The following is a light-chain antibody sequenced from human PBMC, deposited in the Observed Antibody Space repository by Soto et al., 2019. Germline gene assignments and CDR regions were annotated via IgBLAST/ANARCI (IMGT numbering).Light chain of an antibody. CDR3: HQFGSSPPAFT. CDR2: GAS. Sequence: DSMLTQSPGTLSLSPGERATLSCRARPSVSTRYLAWYQQKPGQAPRLLIYGASIRATGIPDRFSGSGSGTDFTLTISRLEPEDFAVYYCHQFGSSPPAFTFGQGTKLEI. V-gene: IGKV3-20*01. CDR1: PSVSTRY. J-gene: IGKJ2*01.